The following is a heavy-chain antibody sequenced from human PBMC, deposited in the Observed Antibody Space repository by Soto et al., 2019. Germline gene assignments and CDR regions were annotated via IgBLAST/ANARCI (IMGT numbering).Heavy chain of an antibody. V-gene: IGHV1-69*13. CDR2: IIPIFGTA. J-gene: IGHJ4*02. Sequence: GASVKVSCKASGGTFSSYAIGWVRQAPGQGLEWMGGIIPIFGTANYAQKFQGRVTITADESTSTAYMELSSLRSEDTAVYYCARKGTDTGFDYWGQGTLVTVSS. D-gene: IGHD5-18*01. CDR3: ARKGTDTGFDY. CDR1: GGTFSSYA.